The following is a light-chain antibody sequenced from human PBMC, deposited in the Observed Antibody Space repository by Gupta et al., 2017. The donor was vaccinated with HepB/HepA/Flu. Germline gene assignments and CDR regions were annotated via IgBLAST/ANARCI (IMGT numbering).Light chain of an antibody. CDR2: EVS. V-gene: IGLV2-23*02. CDR3: CSYAGNSNVV. Sequence: SALTQPASVSGSPGPSITISCTGTSSNVGSYNLVSWYQQHPDKAPKLLIYEVSQWPSGVSNRFSGSKAGSTAALTISGHQAEDEADYYCCSYAGNSNVVFGGGTKLTVL. J-gene: IGLJ2*01. CDR1: SSNVGSYNL.